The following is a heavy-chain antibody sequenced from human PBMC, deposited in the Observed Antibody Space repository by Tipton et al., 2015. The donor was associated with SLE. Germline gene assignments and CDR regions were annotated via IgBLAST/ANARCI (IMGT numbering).Heavy chain of an antibody. Sequence: SLRLSCAASGISFSDHDMNWFRKGPGKGLEWISHIRHRDATTFYADSVKGRFTISRDDAKSSLYLQMNSLRADDTAVYYCASAPEGFGVADMGTSDIWGQGTMVTVSS. D-gene: IGHD3-3*01. J-gene: IGHJ3*02. CDR3: ASAPEGFGVADMGTSDI. CDR1: GISFSDHD. CDR2: IRHRDATT. V-gene: IGHV3-11*01.